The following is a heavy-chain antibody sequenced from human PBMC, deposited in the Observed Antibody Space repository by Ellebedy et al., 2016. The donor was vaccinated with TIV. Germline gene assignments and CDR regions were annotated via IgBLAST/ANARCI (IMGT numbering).Heavy chain of an antibody. J-gene: IGHJ4*02. CDR3: ARDPRNGYNSYFDY. V-gene: IGHV4-31*03. D-gene: IGHD5-24*01. CDR1: GGSIRSGGYY. CDR2: IYFSGGT. Sequence: SETLSLXCTVSGGSIRSGGYYWSWIRQHPGKGLEWIGYIYFSGGTYYNPSLKSRVTMSVDTSKNQFFLNLTSVTAADTAVYYCARDPRNGYNSYFDYWGQGALVTVSS.